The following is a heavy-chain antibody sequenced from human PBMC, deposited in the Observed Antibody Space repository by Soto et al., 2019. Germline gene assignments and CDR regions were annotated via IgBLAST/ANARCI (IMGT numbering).Heavy chain of an antibody. V-gene: IGHV3-30-3*01. CDR2: ITYDGSNR. CDR3: AAHGSGTSYYFDY. D-gene: IGHD3-10*01. Sequence: GGSLRLSCAASGFTFSSYAMHWVRQAPGKGLEWVAVITYDGSNRYYADSVKGRFTISRDNSKNTLYLQMNSLRAEDTAVYYCAAHGSGTSYYFDYWGPGTLVTVSS. CDR1: GFTFSSYA. J-gene: IGHJ4*02.